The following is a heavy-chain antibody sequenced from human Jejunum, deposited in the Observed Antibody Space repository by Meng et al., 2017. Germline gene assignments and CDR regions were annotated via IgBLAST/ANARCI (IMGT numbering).Heavy chain of an antibody. Sequence: SETLSPTCALAGHSISIGYYWGWIRQPPGKGLEWIGSVHHSGTTYYNPSLTSRVTMPVDTSRNQFSLKVTSVTAANTAIYYCVRYKRGYSYGEIDAWGQGTLVTVSS. J-gene: IGHJ5*01. V-gene: IGHV4-38-2*01. CDR3: VRYKRGYSYGEIDA. CDR2: VHHSGTT. D-gene: IGHD5-18*01. CDR1: GHSISIGYY.